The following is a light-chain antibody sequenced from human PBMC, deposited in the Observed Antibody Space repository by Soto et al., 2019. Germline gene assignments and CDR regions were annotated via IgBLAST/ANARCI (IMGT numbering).Light chain of an antibody. CDR2: GAS. CDR1: QSVSSY. V-gene: IGKV3-11*01. J-gene: IGKJ1*01. Sequence: EIVLTQSPATLSLSPGERATLSCRASQSVSSYFAWYQQKPGQAPRLLIYGASNRATGLPARFSGSGSGAVFPPTISSLEPEDYSVYYCQHGGYCPLTFGQGTKVEIK. CDR3: QHGGYCPLT.